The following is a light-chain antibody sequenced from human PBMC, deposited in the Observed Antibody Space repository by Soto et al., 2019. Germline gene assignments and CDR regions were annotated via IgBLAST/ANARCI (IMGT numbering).Light chain of an antibody. Sequence: QSALTQPASVSGSPGQSITISCTGTSSDVGGYDYVSWYQLHPGKAPKLMVFEVSNRPSGVSYRFSGSKSGNTASLTISGLQAEDEADYFCSSYTSISTLVFGTGTKLTVL. V-gene: IGLV2-14*01. CDR3: SSYTSISTLV. CDR1: SSDVGGYDY. CDR2: EVS. J-gene: IGLJ1*01.